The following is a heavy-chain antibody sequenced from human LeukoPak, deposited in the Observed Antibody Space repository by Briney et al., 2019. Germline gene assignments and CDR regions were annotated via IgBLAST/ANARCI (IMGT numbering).Heavy chain of an antibody. D-gene: IGHD2-15*01. CDR3: ARSPWPYCSGGSCFFPFDY. CDR1: GFTFRNYV. CDR2: TSSDLNVK. J-gene: IGHJ4*02. Sequence: GGSLRLSCAASGFTFRNYVIHWVRQAPGKGLEWVAVTSSDLNVKLYADSVKGRFTISRDNSRSTLYLQMNSLRPEDTAIYYCARSPWPYCSGGSCFFPFDYWGQGTLVTVSS. V-gene: IGHV3-30-3*01.